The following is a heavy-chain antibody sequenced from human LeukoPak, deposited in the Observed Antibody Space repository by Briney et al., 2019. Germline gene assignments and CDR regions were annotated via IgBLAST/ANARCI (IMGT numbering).Heavy chain of an antibody. Sequence: GGSLRLSCAASGFTFSSYSMNWVRQAPGKGLEWVSHIDKSSTTIYYADSVKGRFAISRDNAKNSLYLQMYSLRDEDTAVYYCARDPGLVGATPGYYYGMDVWGQGTTVTVSS. CDR1: GFTFSSYS. V-gene: IGHV3-48*02. CDR3: ARDPGLVGATPGYYYGMDV. J-gene: IGHJ6*02. CDR2: IDKSSTTI. D-gene: IGHD1-26*01.